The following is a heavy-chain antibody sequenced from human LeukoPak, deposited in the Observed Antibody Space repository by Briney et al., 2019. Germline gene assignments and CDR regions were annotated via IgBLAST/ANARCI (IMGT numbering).Heavy chain of an antibody. J-gene: IGHJ4*02. CDR2: IRYDGSNK. D-gene: IGHD3-22*01. V-gene: IGHV3-30*02. CDR1: GFTFSSYG. CDR3: AKDKGYDSSGVDY. Sequence: GGSLRLSCAASGFTFSSYGMHWVRQAPGKGLEWVAFIRYDGSNKYYADSVKGRFTISGDNSKNTLYLQMNSLRAEDTAVYYCAKDKGYDSSGVDYWGQGALVTVSS.